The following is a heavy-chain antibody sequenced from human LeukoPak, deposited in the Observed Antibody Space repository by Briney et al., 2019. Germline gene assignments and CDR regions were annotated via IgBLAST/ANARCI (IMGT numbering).Heavy chain of an antibody. D-gene: IGHD5-12*01. CDR1: AFIFSSYG. CDR2: IQYDGSNK. CDR3: ARARAVVGGYDGKIDY. J-gene: IGHJ4*02. V-gene: IGHV3-30*02. Sequence: GGSLRLSCAASAFIFSSYGMHWVRQAPGKGLEWVAYIQYDGSNKQYADSVKGRFSISRDSSKNVLYLQMNSLRAEDTAVYYCARARAVVGGYDGKIDYWGQGTLVTVSS.